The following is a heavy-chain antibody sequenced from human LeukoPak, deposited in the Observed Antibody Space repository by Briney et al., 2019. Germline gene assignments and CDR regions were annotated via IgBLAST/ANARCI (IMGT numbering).Heavy chain of an antibody. CDR2: IYYSGST. CDR3: ARHTDYGLDY. Sequence: RTSETLSLTCTVSGGSISSYYWSWIRQPPGKGLEWIGYIYYSGSTNYNPSLKSRVTISVDTSKNQFSLKLSSVTAADTAVYYCARHTDYGLDYWAREPWSPSPQ. CDR1: GGSISSYY. V-gene: IGHV4-59*08. J-gene: IGHJ4*02. D-gene: IGHD4-17*01.